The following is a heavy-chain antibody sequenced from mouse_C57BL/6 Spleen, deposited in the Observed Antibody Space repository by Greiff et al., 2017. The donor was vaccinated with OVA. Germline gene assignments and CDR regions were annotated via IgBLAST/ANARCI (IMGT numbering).Heavy chain of an antibody. CDR2: ISYDGSN. V-gene: IGHV3-6*01. Sequence: DVKLQESGPGLVKPSQSLSLTCSVTGYSITSGYYWNWIRQFPGNKLEWMGYISYDGSNNYNPSLKNLISITRDTSKNQFFLKLNSVTTEDTATYYCARIGLRSSHYAMDYWGQGTSVTVSS. D-gene: IGHD1-1*01. CDR3: ARIGLRSSHYAMDY. CDR1: GYSITSGYY. J-gene: IGHJ4*01.